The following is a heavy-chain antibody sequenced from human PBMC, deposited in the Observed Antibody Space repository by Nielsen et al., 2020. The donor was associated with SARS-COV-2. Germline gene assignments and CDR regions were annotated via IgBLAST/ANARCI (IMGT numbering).Heavy chain of an antibody. CDR2: ISAYNGNT. Sequence: ASVKVSCKASGYTFTSYGISWVRQAPGQGLEWMGWISAYNGNTNYAQKLQGRVTMTRNTSISTAYMELSSLRSEDTAVYYCARGRGRLMIVVVIPYYYYGMDVWGQGTTVTVSS. D-gene: IGHD3-22*01. J-gene: IGHJ6*02. CDR1: GYTFTSYG. V-gene: IGHV1-18*01. CDR3: ARGRGRLMIVVVIPYYYYGMDV.